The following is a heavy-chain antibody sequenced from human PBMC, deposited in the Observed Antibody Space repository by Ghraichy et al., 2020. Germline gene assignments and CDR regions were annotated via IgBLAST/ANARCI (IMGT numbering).Heavy chain of an antibody. CDR1: GFTFSSYW. J-gene: IGHJ6*02. D-gene: IGHD3-16*01. CDR2: IKQDGSEK. V-gene: IGHV3-7*03. Sequence: GESLNISCAASGFTFSSYWMSWVRQAPGKGLEWVANIKQDGSEKYYVDSVKGRFTISRDNAKNSLYLQMNSLRAEDTAVYYCARDHDSGAYGGSYYYYGMDVWGQGTTVTVSS. CDR3: ARDHDSGAYGGSYYYYGMDV.